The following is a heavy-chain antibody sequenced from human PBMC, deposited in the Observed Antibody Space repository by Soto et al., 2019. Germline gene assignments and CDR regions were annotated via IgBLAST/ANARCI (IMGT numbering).Heavy chain of an antibody. J-gene: IGHJ4*02. CDR3: AREFPYYDSSDSYFDY. V-gene: IGHV6-1*01. D-gene: IGHD3-22*01. CDR1: VDSLTGNITA. CDR2: TYYTSKWYN. Sequence: SQTLSLTCAIYVDSLTGNITAWNWIRQTPSRGLEWLGRTYYTSKWYNDYAVSVKSRITVTPDTSKNQSSLELISVTPEYTAVYYCAREFPYYDSSDSYFDYWGQGALVTVS.